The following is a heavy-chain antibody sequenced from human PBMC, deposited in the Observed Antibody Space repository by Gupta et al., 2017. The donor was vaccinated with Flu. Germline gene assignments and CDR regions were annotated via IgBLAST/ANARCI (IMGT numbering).Heavy chain of an antibody. V-gene: IGHV2-5*01. CDR2: IYWNDEK. CDR3: AQXWWGGDLRETFEN. Sequence: QITLKESGPTLVEPTQTLTLTCTFSGFSLTSSGLAVAWIRQPPGKGLEWLAIIYWNDEKRYSPSLESRLTITKDTSKDQVVLTMTNMDPVDXAXYFCAQXWWGGDLRETFENWGQGTPVTLFS. CDR1: GFSLTSSGLA. D-gene: IGHD2-15*01. J-gene: IGHJ4*02.